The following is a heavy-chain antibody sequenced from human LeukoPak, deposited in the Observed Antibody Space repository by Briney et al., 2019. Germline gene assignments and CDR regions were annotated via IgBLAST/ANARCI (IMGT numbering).Heavy chain of an antibody. CDR2: IIPILGIA. Sequence: SVKVSCKASGGTFSSYTISWVRQAPGQGLAWMGRIIPILGIANYAQKFQGRVTITADKSTSTAYMELSSLRSEDTAVYYCARDRYYYDSSGLFDYWGQGTLVTVSS. CDR3: ARDRYYYDSSGLFDY. CDR1: GGTFSSYT. V-gene: IGHV1-69*04. D-gene: IGHD3-22*01. J-gene: IGHJ4*02.